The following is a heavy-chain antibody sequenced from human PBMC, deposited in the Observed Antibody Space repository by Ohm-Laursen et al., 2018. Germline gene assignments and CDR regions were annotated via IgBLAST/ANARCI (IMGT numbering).Heavy chain of an antibody. J-gene: IGHJ4*02. CDR2: IYYSGST. CDR1: GGSISSYY. CDR3: AANYDFWSGYFRDSEVFDY. D-gene: IGHD3-3*01. V-gene: IGHV4-59*06. Sequence: SETLSLTCTVSGGSISSYYWSWIRQPPGKGLEWIGYIYYSGSTYYNPSLKSRVTISVDTSKNQFSLKLSSVTAADTAVYYCAANYDFWSGYFRDSEVFDYWGQGTLVTVSS.